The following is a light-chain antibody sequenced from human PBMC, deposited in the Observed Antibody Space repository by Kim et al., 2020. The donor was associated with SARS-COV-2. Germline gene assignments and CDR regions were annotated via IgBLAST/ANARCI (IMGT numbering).Light chain of an antibody. CDR1: VLAKKY. J-gene: IGLJ3*02. CDR3: YSTSDNNGV. V-gene: IGLV3-27*01. CDR2: KDI. Sequence: SYELTQPSSVSVSPGQTARITCSGDVLAKKYARWFQQKPGQAPVMVINKDIERPSGIPERFSGSTSGTTVTLSISGAQVEDEAEYYCYSTSDNNGV.